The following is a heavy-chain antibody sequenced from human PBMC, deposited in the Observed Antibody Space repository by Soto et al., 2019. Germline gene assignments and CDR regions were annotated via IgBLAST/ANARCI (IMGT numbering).Heavy chain of an antibody. V-gene: IGHV3-23*01. CDR2: TSGSGRRT. D-gene: IGHD3-16*01. Sequence: WVRQKPGKGLEWVSATSGSGRRTYYAHAVKGPFTISRDNSKDTLYVQMNSLRAEDTAVYQGASGICWGYTVTAVLFNRSSDL. CDR3: ASGICWGYTVTAVLFNRSSDL. J-gene: IGHJ2*01.